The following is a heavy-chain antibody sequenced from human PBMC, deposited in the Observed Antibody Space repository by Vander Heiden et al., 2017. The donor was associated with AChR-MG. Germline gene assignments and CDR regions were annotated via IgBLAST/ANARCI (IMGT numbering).Heavy chain of an antibody. V-gene: IGHV3-33*01. CDR1: GLTFSSYG. J-gene: IGHJ6*02. D-gene: IGHD3-10*01. Sequence: QVQLVESGGGVVQPGKSLRLSCAASGLTFSSYGMHWVRQAPGKGLEWVAVIWYDGSNQYYVDSVRGRFTISRDNSENTLWLQMNSLRPEDPAVYYCARDRVVVTYYYFGMDVWVQGSTVTVAS. CDR2: IWYDGSNQ. CDR3: ARDRVVVTYYYFGMDV.